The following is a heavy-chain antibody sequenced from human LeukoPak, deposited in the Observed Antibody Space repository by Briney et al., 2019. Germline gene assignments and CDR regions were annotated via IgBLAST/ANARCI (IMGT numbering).Heavy chain of an antibody. CDR3: ARNVNAFDI. J-gene: IGHJ3*02. CDR2: TNQHGTQN. V-gene: IGHV3-7*01. Sequence: GGSLRLSCTASGFIFNSYWMTWVRQAPGKGLEWVANTNQHGTQNYYVDSVKGRFTISRDNAENSLYLQMSSLRDEDTAVYYCARNVNAFDIWGRGTMVTVSS. CDR1: GFIFNSYW.